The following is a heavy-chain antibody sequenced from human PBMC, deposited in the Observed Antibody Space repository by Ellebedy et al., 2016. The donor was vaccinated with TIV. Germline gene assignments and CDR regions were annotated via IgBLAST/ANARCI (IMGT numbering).Heavy chain of an antibody. V-gene: IGHV3-74*01. CDR1: GFTFSSYW. J-gene: IGHJ1*01. Sequence: GESLKISCAASGFTFSSYWMHWVRQAPGKGLVWVSRINSDGSSTSYADSVKGRFTISRDNAKNTLYLQMNSLRAEDTAVYYCARTYSTTIEDWGQGILVTVSS. D-gene: IGHD5-24*01. CDR2: INSDGSST. CDR3: ARTYSTTIED.